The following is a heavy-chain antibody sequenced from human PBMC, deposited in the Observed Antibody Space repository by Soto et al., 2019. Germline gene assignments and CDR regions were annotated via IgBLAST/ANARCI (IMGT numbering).Heavy chain of an antibody. Sequence: EVQLVESGGGLVQPGGSLRLSCAASGFTFSSYSMNWVRQAPGKGLEWVSYISSSSSTIYYADSVKGRFTISRDNAKNSLYLQMNGLTDEDTAVYYCARATGPHYDSSGYDAFDIWGQGTMVTVSS. CDR3: ARATGPHYDSSGYDAFDI. CDR1: GFTFSSYS. V-gene: IGHV3-48*02. CDR2: ISSSSSTI. D-gene: IGHD3-22*01. J-gene: IGHJ3*02.